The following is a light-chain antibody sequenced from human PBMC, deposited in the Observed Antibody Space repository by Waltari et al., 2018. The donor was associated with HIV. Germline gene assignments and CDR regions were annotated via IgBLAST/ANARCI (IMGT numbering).Light chain of an antibody. V-gene: IGLV2-14*03. J-gene: IGLJ2*01. CDR1: SSDIGGYNY. CDR3: SSFSITSTLVV. Sequence: QSALTQPASVSGSPGQSITISCTGTSSDIGGYNYVSWYQQHPGKAPKLMIFYASNRPSGISHRFSGSKSGNTASLTISGLQADDEAHYFCSSFSITSTLVVFGGGTKLTVL. CDR2: YAS.